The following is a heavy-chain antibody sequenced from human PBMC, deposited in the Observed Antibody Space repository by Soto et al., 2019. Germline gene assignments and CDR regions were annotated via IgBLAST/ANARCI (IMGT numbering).Heavy chain of an antibody. J-gene: IGHJ4*02. V-gene: IGHV3-23*01. CDR1: GFTFSSYA. Sequence: EVPLLESGGGLVQPGGSLTLSCAASGFTFSSYAMSWVRQAPGKGLEWVSAISGSGLNTYYAESVKGRFTISRDNSKNTLYLQLNNLRAEDTAIYYCAKAFPPYYGSGSSYYFTFWGQGTLVNVSS. CDR2: ISGSGLNT. CDR3: AKAFPPYYGSGSSYYFTF. D-gene: IGHD3-10*01.